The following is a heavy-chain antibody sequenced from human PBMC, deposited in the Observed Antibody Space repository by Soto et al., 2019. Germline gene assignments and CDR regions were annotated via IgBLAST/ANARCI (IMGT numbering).Heavy chain of an antibody. D-gene: IGHD5-12*01. CDR1: GGTFSSYA. CDR3: ARAREEMATKDAFDI. CDR2: IIPIFGTA. V-gene: IGHV1-69*13. Sequence: SVKVSCKASGGTFSSYAISWVRQAPGQGLEWMGGIIPIFGTANYAQKFQGRVTITADESTSTAYMELSSLRSEDTAVYYCARAREEMATKDAFDIWGQGTMVTVSS. J-gene: IGHJ3*02.